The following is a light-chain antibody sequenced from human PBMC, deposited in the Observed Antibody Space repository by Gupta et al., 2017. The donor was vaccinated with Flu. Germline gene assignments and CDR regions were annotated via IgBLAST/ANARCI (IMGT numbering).Light chain of an antibody. J-gene: IGKJ2*03. CDR1: QSLLDSDGYNY. CDR3: GQTLQTPYS. Sequence: DIVVTQSPLSLPVTPGEPASISCRSSQSLLDSDGYNYLDWYLQKPGQSPQLLIYLGSNRASGVPDRFSGSGSGTDFTLKISRVEAEDVAIYYCGQTLQTPYSFGQGTKMEIK. V-gene: IGKV2-28*01. CDR2: LGS.